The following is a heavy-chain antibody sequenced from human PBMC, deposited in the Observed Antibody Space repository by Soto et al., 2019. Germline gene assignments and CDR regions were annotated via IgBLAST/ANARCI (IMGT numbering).Heavy chain of an antibody. Sequence: QVQLAESGGGVVQPGRSLRLSCAASGFTFSNYGMHWVRQAPGKGVEWVAVVSFDGSKKYYEDFVKGRVTLSIDNSKNTLSLPMNSLRVEDTAVYYCATLLATTEECDVFDIWGQGTMVTVSS. CDR2: VSFDGSKK. J-gene: IGHJ3*02. CDR1: GFTFSNYG. V-gene: IGHV3-30*03. CDR3: ATLLATTEECDVFDI.